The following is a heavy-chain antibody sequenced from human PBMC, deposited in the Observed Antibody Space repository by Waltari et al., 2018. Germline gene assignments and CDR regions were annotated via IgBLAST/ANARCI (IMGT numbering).Heavy chain of an antibody. CDR1: GFTFRNFP. V-gene: IGHV3-30*01. CDR3: AREVGSSWPLDY. D-gene: IGHD6-13*01. Sequence: QVQLMESGGGVVHPGRSLRLSCAASGFTFRNFPIHWVRQAPGKGLEWVAVISSDGTNEHYADSVKGRLTISRDNSKNTLYLEMNSLRGDDTAVYFCAREVGSSWPLDYWGQGTLVTVSS. J-gene: IGHJ4*02. CDR2: ISSDGTNE.